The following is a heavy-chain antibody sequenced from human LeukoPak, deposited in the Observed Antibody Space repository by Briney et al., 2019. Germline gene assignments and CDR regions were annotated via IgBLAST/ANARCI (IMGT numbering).Heavy chain of an antibody. CDR2: IYYSGST. CDR3: ARDAPAPGGVDAFDI. V-gene: IGHV4-39*07. Sequence: PSETLSLTCTVSGGSISSSRYYRGWIRQPPGKGLEWIGSIYYSGSTNYNPSLKSRVTISVDTSKNQFSLKLSSVTAADTAVYYCARDAPAPGGVDAFDIWGQGTMVTVSS. CDR1: GGSISSSRYY. D-gene: IGHD3-10*01. J-gene: IGHJ3*02.